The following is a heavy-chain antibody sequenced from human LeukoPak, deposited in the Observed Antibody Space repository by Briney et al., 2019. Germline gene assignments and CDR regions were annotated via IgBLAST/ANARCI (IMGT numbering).Heavy chain of an antibody. CDR2: IFSNDEK. J-gene: IGHJ4*02. D-gene: IGHD2-15*01. CDR3: ARSGGYCSGGTCFHFDY. V-gene: IGHV2-26*01. Sequence: SGPTLVNPTETLTLTCTVSGFSLSNARMGVSWIRQPPGNTLEWLANIFSNDEKSYSTSLKSRLTISNDTSKSQVVLTMTNMDPVDTATYYCARSGGYCSGGTCFHFDYWGQGTLVTVSS. CDR1: GFSLSNARMG.